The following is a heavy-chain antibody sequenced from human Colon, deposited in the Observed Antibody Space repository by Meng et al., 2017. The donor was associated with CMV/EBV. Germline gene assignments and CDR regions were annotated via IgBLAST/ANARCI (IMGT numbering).Heavy chain of an antibody. J-gene: IGHJ4*02. Sequence: QITLKESGPTRGKPTQTLTVTCTFSGFSLNTREVGVGWIRQPPGKALEWLALIYWDDDKRYRSSLGNRLTLTHDASKNQVVLTMTDMDPVDTATYYCAHKSLPAAFFDYWSQGTLVTVSS. CDR3: AHKSLPAAFFDY. D-gene: IGHD2-2*01. V-gene: IGHV2-5*02. CDR2: IYWDDDK. CDR1: GFSLNTREVG.